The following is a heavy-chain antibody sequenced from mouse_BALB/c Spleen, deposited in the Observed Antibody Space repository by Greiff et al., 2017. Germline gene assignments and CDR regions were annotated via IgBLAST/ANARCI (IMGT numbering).Heavy chain of an antibody. V-gene: IGHV5-9-3*01. CDR2: ISSGGSYT. J-gene: IGHJ3*01. Sequence: EVQVVESGGGLVKPGGSLKLSCAASGFTFSSYAMSWVRQTPEKRLEWVATISSGGSYTYYPDSVKGRFTISRDNAKNTLYLQMSSLRSEDTAMYYCANRRFAYWGQGTLVTVSA. CDR1: GFTFSSYA. CDR3: ANRRFAY.